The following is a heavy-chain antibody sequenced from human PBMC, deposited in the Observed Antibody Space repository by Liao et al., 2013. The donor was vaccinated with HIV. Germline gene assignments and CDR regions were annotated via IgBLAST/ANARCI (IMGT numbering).Heavy chain of an antibody. CDR3: ARERGFFDN. CDR1: GDSMSSHY. CDR2: IYSSGSS. Sequence: QVQLQESGPGLLMPSETLSLTCNVSGDSMSSHYWTWIRQPAGKGLEWIGRIYSSGSSNYNPSLKSRVTMSIDTPKSQFSLRLTSVTAADTAVYYCARERGFFDNWGQGILVSASS. V-gene: IGHV4-4*07. J-gene: IGHJ4*02. D-gene: IGHD3-10*01.